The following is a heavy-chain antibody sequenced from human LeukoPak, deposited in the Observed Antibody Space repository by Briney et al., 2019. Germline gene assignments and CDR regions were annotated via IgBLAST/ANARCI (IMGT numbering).Heavy chain of an antibody. CDR3: ARVPTSSGYPFDY. J-gene: IGHJ4*02. V-gene: IGHV3-74*01. D-gene: IGHD3-22*01. CDR1: GLTFSSHW. Sequence: GGSLRLSCAASGLTFSSHWTHWVRQAPGKGLVWVSRINSDGSSTSYADSVKGRFTISRDNAKNTLYPQMNSLGAEDTAVYYCARVPTSSGYPFDYWGQGTLVTVSS. CDR2: INSDGSST.